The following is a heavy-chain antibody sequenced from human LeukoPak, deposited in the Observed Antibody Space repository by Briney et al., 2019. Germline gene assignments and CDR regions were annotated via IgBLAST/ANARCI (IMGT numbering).Heavy chain of an antibody. D-gene: IGHD6-13*01. CDR3: ARGNIAAAGSFSLDP. V-gene: IGHV4-34*01. CDR2: INHSGST. CDR1: GGSFSGYY. Sequence: SETLSLTCAVYGGSFSGYYWSWIRQPPGKGLEWIGEINHSGSTNYNPSLKSRVTISVDTSKNQFSLKLSSVTAADTAVYYCARGNIAAAGSFSLDPWGQGTLVTVSS. J-gene: IGHJ5*02.